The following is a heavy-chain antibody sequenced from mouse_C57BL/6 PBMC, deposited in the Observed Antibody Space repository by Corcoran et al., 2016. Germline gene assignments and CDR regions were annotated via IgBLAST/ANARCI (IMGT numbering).Heavy chain of an antibody. CDR1: GYSFTDYY. Sequence: EVQLQQSGHVLVKPGASVKMSCKASGYSFTDYYMNWVKQSHGKRLEWIGVINPYNGGTSYNQKFKGKATLTVDKSSSTAYMKLSSLTSEDSAVYFCAREGGSGYGGIAYWGQGTLVTVSA. V-gene: IGHV1-19*01. CDR2: INPYNGGT. D-gene: IGHD3-2*02. J-gene: IGHJ3*01. CDR3: AREGGSGYGGIAY.